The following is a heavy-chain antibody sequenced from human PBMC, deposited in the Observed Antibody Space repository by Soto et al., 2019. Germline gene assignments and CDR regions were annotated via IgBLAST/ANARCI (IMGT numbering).Heavy chain of an antibody. CDR2: IYYSGST. CDR1: GGSISSYY. D-gene: IGHD3-10*01. J-gene: IGHJ3*02. V-gene: IGHV4-59*08. CDR3: ARRYGLSAFDI. Sequence: SETLSLTCTVSGGSISSYYWSWIRQPPGKGLEWIGDIYYSGSTNYNPSLKSRVTISVDTSKNQFSLKLSSVTAADTAVYFCARRYGLSAFDIWG.